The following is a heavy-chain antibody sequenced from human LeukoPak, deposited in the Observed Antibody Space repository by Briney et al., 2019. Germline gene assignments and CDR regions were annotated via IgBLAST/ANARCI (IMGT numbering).Heavy chain of an antibody. Sequence: SVKVSCKASGGTFSSYAISWVRQAPGQGLEWMGRIIPILGIANYAQKFQGRVTITADKSTSTAYMELSSLRSEDTAVYYCARAVALWLPQLDYWGQGTLVTVSS. CDR3: ARAVALWLPQLDY. CDR2: IIPILGIA. D-gene: IGHD5-18*01. V-gene: IGHV1-69*04. J-gene: IGHJ4*02. CDR1: GGTFSSYA.